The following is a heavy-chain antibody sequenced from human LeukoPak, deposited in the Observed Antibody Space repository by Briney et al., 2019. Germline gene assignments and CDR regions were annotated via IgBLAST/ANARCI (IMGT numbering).Heavy chain of an antibody. CDR3: ARDNQGEDYDFWSGYYNNCFDP. CDR1: GVTVSTYA. Sequence: ASVKVSCKASGVTVSTYAISWVRQAPGQGLEWMGRIIPIFGTVKYAQKFQGRVTITADKSTNTAYMELSSVRSEDTAVYYCARDNQGEDYDFWSGYYNNCFDPWGQGTLVTVSS. CDR2: IIPIFGTV. D-gene: IGHD3-3*01. J-gene: IGHJ5*02. V-gene: IGHV1-69*06.